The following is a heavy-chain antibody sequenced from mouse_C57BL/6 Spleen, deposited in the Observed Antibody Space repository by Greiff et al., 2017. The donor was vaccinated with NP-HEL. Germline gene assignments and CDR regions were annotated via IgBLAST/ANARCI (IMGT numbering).Heavy chain of an antibody. D-gene: IGHD2-4*01. V-gene: IGHV6-6*01. Sequence: EVQLQESGGGLVQPGGSMKLSCAASGFTFSDAWMDWVRQSPEKGLEWVAEIRNKANNHATYYAESVKGRFTISRDDSKSSVYLQMNSLRAEDTGIYYCTRSPYDYERTWFAYWGQGTLVTVSA. CDR3: TRSPYDYERTWFAY. J-gene: IGHJ3*01. CDR2: IRNKANNHAT. CDR1: GFTFSDAW.